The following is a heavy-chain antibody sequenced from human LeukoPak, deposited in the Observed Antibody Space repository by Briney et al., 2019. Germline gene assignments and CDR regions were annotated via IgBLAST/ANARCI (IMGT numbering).Heavy chain of an antibody. Sequence: TSETLSLTCAVYGGSFSGYYWGWIRQPPGKGLEWIGEINHSGSTNYNPSLKSRVTISVDTSKNQFSLKLSSVTAADTAVYYCARAPYCGGDCYAFFDYWGQGTLVTVSS. CDR1: GGSFSGYY. CDR3: ARAPYCGGDCYAFFDY. V-gene: IGHV4-34*01. CDR2: INHSGST. D-gene: IGHD2-21*01. J-gene: IGHJ4*02.